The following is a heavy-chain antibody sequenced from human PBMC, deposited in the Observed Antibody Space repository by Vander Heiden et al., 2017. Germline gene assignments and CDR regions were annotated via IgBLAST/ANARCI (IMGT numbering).Heavy chain of an antibody. Sequence: EVQLLESGGGLVQPGGSLRLSCAASGFTFSSYAMSWVRQAPGKGLEWVSAISGSGGSTYYADSVKGRFTISRDNSKNTLYLQMNSLRAEDTAVYYCARFITVTTRYTLGLNDWGQGTLVTVSS. J-gene: IGHJ4*02. CDR1: GFTFSSYA. CDR3: ARFITVTTRYTLGLND. V-gene: IGHV3-23*01. CDR2: ISGSGGST. D-gene: IGHD4-17*01.